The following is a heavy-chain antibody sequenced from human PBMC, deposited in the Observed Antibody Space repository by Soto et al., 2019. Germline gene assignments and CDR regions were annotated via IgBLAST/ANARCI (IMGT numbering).Heavy chain of an antibody. CDR3: ARGRWLQALDH. CDR2: VWYDGSNK. V-gene: IGHV3-33*01. CDR1: GFDFRGDL. D-gene: IGHD3-10*01. J-gene: IGHJ4*02. Sequence: QVHLEEAGGGVVQPGGSLRLSCVASGFDFRGDLMHWVRQAPGKGLEWVAYVWYDGSNKMYAASVQGRFTISRDNSKNTLYLQMNSLSDDDTAVYYCARGRWLQALDHWGQGTLVTVSS.